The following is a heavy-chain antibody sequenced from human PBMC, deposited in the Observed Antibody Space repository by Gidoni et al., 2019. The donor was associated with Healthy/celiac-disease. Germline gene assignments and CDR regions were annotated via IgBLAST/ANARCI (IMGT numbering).Heavy chain of an antibody. D-gene: IGHD2-2*01. V-gene: IGHV3-15*01. CDR1: GFTFSNAW. CDR2: IKSKTDGGTT. CDR3: TTPVPDRDYYFVY. Sequence: EVQLVESGGGLVTPGGSLRLYCAASGFTFSNAWMSWVRQAPGKGLEWVDRIKSKTDGGTTDYAAPVKGRFTISRDDSKNTLYLQMNSLKTEDTAVYYCTTPVPDRDYYFVYWGQGTLVTVSS. J-gene: IGHJ4*02.